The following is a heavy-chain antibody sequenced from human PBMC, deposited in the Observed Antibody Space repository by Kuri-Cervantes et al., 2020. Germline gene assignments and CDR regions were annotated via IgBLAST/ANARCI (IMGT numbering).Heavy chain of an antibody. D-gene: IGHD5-24*01. V-gene: IGHV4-39*01. CDR2: IYYSGST. Sequence: SETLSLTCTVSGGSISSSSYYWGWIRQPPGKGLEWIGSIYYSGSTYYNPSLKSRVTISVDTSKNQFSLKLSSVTAADTAVYYCTTNRRWLQFPYYYGMDVWGQGTTVTVSS. CDR3: TTNRRWLQFPYYYGMDV. J-gene: IGHJ6*02. CDR1: GGSISSSSYY.